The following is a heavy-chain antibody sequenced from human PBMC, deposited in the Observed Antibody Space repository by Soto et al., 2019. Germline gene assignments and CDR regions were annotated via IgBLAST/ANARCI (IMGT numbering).Heavy chain of an antibody. CDR1: GFTFSSYW. D-gene: IGHD1-1*01. CDR3: VTDWGQLSGA. CDR2: IKQDSSET. J-gene: IGHJ5*02. Sequence: EVVLVESGGGVVQPGGSLRLSCAASGFTFSSYWMSWARQGPGKGLEWVAVIKQDSSETYYVDSVKGRFTVSRDNAKRSLYLQMNTRSVEDTAVYYCVTDWGQLSGAWGQGVLVTVSS. V-gene: IGHV3-7*03.